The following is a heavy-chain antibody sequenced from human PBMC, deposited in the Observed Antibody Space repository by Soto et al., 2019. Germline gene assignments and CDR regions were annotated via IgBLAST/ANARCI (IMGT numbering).Heavy chain of an antibody. V-gene: IGHV1-69*13. CDR2: IIPMFGTA. J-gene: IGHJ4*02. CDR1: GYTFVNYA. CDR3: ARSRANYYDSRGYYYSTFDY. D-gene: IGHD3-22*01. Sequence: SVKVSCKASGYTFVNYASSWVRQAPGQGLEWMGGIIPMFGTANYAQKFQGRVTITADESTSTAYMELSSLRSEDTAVYYCARSRANYYDSRGYYYSTFDYWGQGTLVTVSS.